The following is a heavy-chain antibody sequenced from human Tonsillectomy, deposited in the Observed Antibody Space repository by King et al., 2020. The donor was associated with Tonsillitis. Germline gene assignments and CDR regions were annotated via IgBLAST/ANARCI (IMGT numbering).Heavy chain of an antibody. D-gene: IGHD3-10*01. CDR3: AKAYGSGSYYGGRFDY. CDR2: ISYDGSKK. J-gene: IGHJ4*02. V-gene: IGHV3-30*18. Sequence: VQLVESGGGVVQPGRSLRLSCAASGFIFSNHGMHWVRQAPGKGLEWVAIISYDGSKKYYAESVKGRFTISRDNSKNTLYLQMNSLRAEDTAVYYCAKAYGSGSYYGGRFDYWGQGTLVTVSS. CDR1: GFIFSNHG.